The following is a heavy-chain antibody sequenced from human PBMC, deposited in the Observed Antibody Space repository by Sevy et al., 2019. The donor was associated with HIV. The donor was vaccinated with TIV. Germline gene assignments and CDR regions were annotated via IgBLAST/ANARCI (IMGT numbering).Heavy chain of an antibody. V-gene: IGHV3-48*03. Sequence: GGSLRFSFEAPGFTLGIYEMNGVRQAPGKGREGFSYFGSGGSAIYYPDSVKGRFTVSRDNAKNLVYLQMNSLRAEDTAIYYCAREPGLHSSGYSGGFDYWGQGTLVTVSS. D-gene: IGHD3-22*01. CDR3: AREPGLHSSGYSGGFDY. CDR1: GFTLGIYE. CDR2: FGSGGSAI. J-gene: IGHJ4*02.